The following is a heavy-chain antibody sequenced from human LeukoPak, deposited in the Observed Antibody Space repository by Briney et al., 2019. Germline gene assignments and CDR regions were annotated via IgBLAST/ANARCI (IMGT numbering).Heavy chain of an antibody. V-gene: IGHV5-51*01. CDR3: ARSYYYDSSGSTYGMDV. D-gene: IGHD3-22*01. CDR2: IYPGDSDT. Sequence: GESLQISCKGSGYSFTSYWIGWVRQMPGKGLEWMGIIYPGDSDTRYSPSFQGQVTISADKSISTAYLQWSSLKASDTAMYYCARSYYYDSSGSTYGMDVWGQGTTVTVSS. J-gene: IGHJ6*02. CDR1: GYSFTSYW.